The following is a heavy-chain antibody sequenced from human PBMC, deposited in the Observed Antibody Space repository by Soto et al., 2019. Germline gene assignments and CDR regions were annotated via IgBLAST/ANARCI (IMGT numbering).Heavy chain of an antibody. D-gene: IGHD1-1*01. CDR2: MHHSGSI. Sequence: QVQLQESGPGLVKPSGTLSLTCSVSGDSISNNKWWRWVRQPPGKGLEWIGEMHHSGSIHYNACPQSRATLSVDKSRNQFSLQLSSVTAADTALYFCARHDNMTLGSQDLDSWGPGTLVTVSS. CDR3: ARHDNMTLGSQDLDS. CDR1: GDSISNNKW. J-gene: IGHJ4*02. V-gene: IGHV4-4*02.